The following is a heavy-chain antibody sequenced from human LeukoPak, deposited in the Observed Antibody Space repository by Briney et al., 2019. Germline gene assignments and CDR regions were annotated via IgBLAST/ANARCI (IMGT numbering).Heavy chain of an antibody. CDR3: ARATSGLDV. CDR2: IGTAGDT. J-gene: IGHJ6*02. V-gene: IGHV3-13*04. CDR1: GLTFRSYD. Sequence: GGSLRLSCAAPGLTFRSYDMHWVRQATGKGLEWVSSIGTAGDTYYAGSVKGRFTISRENAKNSLYLQMNSLRAGDTAVYYCARATSGLDVWGQGTTVTVSS.